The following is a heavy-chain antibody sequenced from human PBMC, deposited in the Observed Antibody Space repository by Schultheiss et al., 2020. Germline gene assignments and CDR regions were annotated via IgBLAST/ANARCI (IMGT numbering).Heavy chain of an antibody. D-gene: IGHD1-26*01. V-gene: IGHV4-59*01. CDR2: IYHSGST. Sequence: SQTLSLTCTVSGGSISGSYWSWIRQPPGKGLEWIGSIYHSGSTNYNPSLKSRVTISVDTSKNQFSLKLSSVTAADTAVYYCARGGGSYVYFDYWGQGTLVTVSS. CDR3: ARGGGSYVYFDY. J-gene: IGHJ4*02. CDR1: GGSISGSY.